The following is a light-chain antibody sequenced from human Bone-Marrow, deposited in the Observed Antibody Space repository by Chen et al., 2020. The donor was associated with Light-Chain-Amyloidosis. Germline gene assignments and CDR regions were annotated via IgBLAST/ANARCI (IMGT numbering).Light chain of an antibody. J-gene: IGLJ3*02. CDR3: STWDSSLSAWV. CDR1: SDNVGNQG. V-gene: IGLV10-54*04. Sequence: QAGLTQPPSVSKGLRQTATLTCPGNSDNVGNQGTTWLQQHQGHPPKIVSYRNNNRPSGISERFSASRSGNTASLTITGLQPEDEADYYCSTWDSSLSAWVFGGGTRLTVL. CDR2: RNN.